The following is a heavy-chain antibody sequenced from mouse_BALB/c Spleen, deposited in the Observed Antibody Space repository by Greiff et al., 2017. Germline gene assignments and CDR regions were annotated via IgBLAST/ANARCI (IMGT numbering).Heavy chain of an antibody. D-gene: IGHD2-4*01. V-gene: IGHV3-2*02. Sequence: DVKLQESGPGLVKPSQSLSLTCTVTGYSITSDYAWNWIRQFPGNKLEWMGYISYSGSTSYNPSLKSRISITRDTSKNQFFLQLNSVTTEDTATYYCARVMITTTKCYAMDYWGQGTSVTVSS. J-gene: IGHJ4*01. CDR3: ARVMITTTKCYAMDY. CDR1: GYSITSDYA. CDR2: ISYSGST.